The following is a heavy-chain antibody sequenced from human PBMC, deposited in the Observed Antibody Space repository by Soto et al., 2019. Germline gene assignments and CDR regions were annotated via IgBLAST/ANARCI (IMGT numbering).Heavy chain of an antibody. Sequence: ASVKVSCKASGYTFTSYGISWVRQAPGQGLEWMGWISAYNGNTNYAQKLQGRVTMTTDTSTSTAYMELRSLRSDDTAVDYCARAKTRIAAAWDTGFDPWGQGTLVTVSS. CDR2: ISAYNGNT. CDR3: ARAKTRIAAAWDTGFDP. V-gene: IGHV1-18*01. D-gene: IGHD6-13*01. CDR1: GYTFTSYG. J-gene: IGHJ5*02.